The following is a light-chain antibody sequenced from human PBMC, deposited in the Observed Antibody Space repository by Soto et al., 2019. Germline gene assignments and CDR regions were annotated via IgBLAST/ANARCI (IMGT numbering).Light chain of an antibody. CDR1: SSDVGGYNY. J-gene: IGLJ1*01. CDR3: SSYTSSSTYV. CDR2: EVS. Sequence: QSALTQPASVSGSPGQSITISCTGTSSDVGGYNYVSWYQQHTGKAPKLMIYEVSNRPSGVSNRFSGSKSGNTASLTISGLQAEDEDDYYCSSYTSSSTYVFGTGTKMTVL. V-gene: IGLV2-14*01.